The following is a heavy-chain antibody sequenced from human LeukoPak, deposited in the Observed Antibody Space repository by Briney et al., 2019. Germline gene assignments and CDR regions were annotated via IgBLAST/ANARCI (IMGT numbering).Heavy chain of an antibody. Sequence: GGSLRLSCAASGFTFSSYAMSWIRQAPGKGLEWVSAISGSGGSTYYADSVKGRFTISRDNSKNTLYLQMNSLRAEDTAVYYCAKVERFTICLDYWGQGTLVTVSS. CDR2: ISGSGGST. J-gene: IGHJ4*02. CDR1: GFTFSSYA. V-gene: IGHV3-23*01. CDR3: AKVERFTICLDY. D-gene: IGHD5-24*01.